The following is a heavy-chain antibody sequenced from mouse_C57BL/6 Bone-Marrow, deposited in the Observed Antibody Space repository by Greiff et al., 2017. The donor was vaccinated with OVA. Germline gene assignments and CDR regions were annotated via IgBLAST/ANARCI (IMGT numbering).Heavy chain of an antibody. CDR3: ARDTTVAVDY. J-gene: IGHJ2*01. CDR2: INPGSGGT. CDR1: GYAFTNYL. Sequence: QVQLKESGAELVRPGTSVKVSCKASGYAFTNYLIEWVKQRPGQGLEWIGVINPGSGGTNYNEKFKGKATLTADKSSSTAYMQLSILTSEDSAVYFCARDTTVAVDYWGQGTTLTVSS. D-gene: IGHD1-1*01. V-gene: IGHV1-54*01.